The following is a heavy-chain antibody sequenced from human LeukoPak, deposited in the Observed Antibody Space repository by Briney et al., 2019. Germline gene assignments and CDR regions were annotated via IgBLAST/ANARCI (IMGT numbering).Heavy chain of an antibody. J-gene: IGHJ4*02. CDR2: IYYSGST. V-gene: IGHV4-31*03. CDR3: ARFHTSGYYRHFDF. D-gene: IGHD3-22*01. Sequence: SETLSLTCTVSGGSISTGGYYWSWIRQHPGKGLEWIEYIYYSGSTYYNPSLKSRVTISVDTSKNQFSLKLSSVTAADKAVYYCARFHTSGYYRHFDFWGQGTLVTVSS. CDR1: GGSISTGGYY.